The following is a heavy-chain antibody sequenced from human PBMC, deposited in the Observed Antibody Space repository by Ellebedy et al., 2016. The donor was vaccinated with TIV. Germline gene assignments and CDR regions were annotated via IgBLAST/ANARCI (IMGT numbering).Heavy chain of an antibody. D-gene: IGHD6-13*01. CDR3: ARHVVAAASPMTYDAFDI. Sequence: MPSETLSLTCTVSGGSISSSSYYWGRIRQPPGKGLEWIGSIYYSRSTYYNPSLKSRVTISVDTSKNQFSLKLSSVTAADTAVYYCARHVVAAASPMTYDAFDIWGQGTMVTVSS. CDR2: IYYSRST. J-gene: IGHJ3*02. CDR1: GGSISSSSYY. V-gene: IGHV4-39*01.